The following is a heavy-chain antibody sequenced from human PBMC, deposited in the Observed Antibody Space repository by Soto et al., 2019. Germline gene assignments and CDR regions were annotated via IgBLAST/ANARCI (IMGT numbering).Heavy chain of an antibody. Sequence: ASVKVSCKASGYTFTSYDINWVRQATGQGLEWMGWMNPNSGNTGYAQKFQGRVTITADKSTSTAYMELSSLRSEDTAVYYCAIHRRDGYNMGYYFDYWGQGTLVTVSS. CDR3: AIHRRDGYNMGYYFDY. J-gene: IGHJ4*02. CDR2: MNPNSGNT. D-gene: IGHD5-12*01. CDR1: GYTFTSYD. V-gene: IGHV1-8*01.